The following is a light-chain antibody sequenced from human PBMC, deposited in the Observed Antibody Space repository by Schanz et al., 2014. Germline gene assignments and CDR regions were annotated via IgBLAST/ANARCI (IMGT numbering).Light chain of an antibody. CDR3: CSYAGSSTVT. CDR1: SSDVGSYNL. Sequence: QSALTQPASVSGSPGQSITISCTGFSSDVGSYNLVSWYQQYPGKAPKLMIYEGTKRPSGVSDRFSGSKSANTASLTISGLQAEDEADYYCCSYAGSSTVTFGGGTKLTVL. J-gene: IGLJ3*02. V-gene: IGLV2-23*03. CDR2: EGT.